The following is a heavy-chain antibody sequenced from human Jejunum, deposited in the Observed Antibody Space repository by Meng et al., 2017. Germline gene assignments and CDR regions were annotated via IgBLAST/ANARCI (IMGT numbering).Heavy chain of an antibody. Sequence: HLQLQESGPGLVKPSETLSLTCSVSGDSIRSSSYYWAWIRQPPGKGLEWIVNIYYTGSTYYNPSLKSRVTISVDTSKNQFSLKLSSVTAADTAVYYCARRPTDDWYFDLWGRGTLVTVSS. CDR2: IYYTGST. J-gene: IGHJ2*01. CDR1: GDSIRSSSYY. CDR3: ARRPTDDWYFDL. V-gene: IGHV4-39*01.